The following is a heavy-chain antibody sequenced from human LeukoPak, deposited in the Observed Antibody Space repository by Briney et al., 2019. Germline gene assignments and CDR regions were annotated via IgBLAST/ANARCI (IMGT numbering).Heavy chain of an antibody. D-gene: IGHD6-19*01. CDR2: IYHSGST. CDR1: GYSISSGYY. Sequence: KPSETLSLTCAVSGYSISSGYYWGWIRQPPGKGLEWIGSIYHSGSTYYNPSLKSRVTISVDTSMNQFSLKLSSVTAADTAVYYCARGSIAVAGIDYWGQGTLVTVSS. J-gene: IGHJ4*02. V-gene: IGHV4-38-2*01. CDR3: ARGSIAVAGIDY.